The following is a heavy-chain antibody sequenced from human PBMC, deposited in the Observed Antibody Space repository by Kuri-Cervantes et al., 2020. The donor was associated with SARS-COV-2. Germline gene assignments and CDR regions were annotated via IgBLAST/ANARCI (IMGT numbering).Heavy chain of an antibody. CDR3: ARVLDFDHHGFDV. CDR2: VYYTGST. Sequence: SETLSLTCTVSGDSITNYYWSWIRQPPGKGLEWIGYVYYTGSTNYKPSLESRVTMSVDTSKNQFSLKLTSVTAADTAVYYCARVLDFDHHGFDVWGQGTLVTVSS. V-gene: IGHV4-59*12. CDR1: GDSITNYY. D-gene: IGHD3-9*01. J-gene: IGHJ3*01.